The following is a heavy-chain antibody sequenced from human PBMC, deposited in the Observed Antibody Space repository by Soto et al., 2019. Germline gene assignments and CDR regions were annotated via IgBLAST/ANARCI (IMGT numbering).Heavy chain of an antibody. CDR2: LSKDGANE. D-gene: IGHD3-9*01. Sequence: PAGSLRLSCTASGFILSNYAMNWVRQAPGKGLEWVSTLSKDGANEHYADSVKGRFTISRDGSKNTLYLQMNSLRAEDTAMYYCAKDPSTGSADYWGQGTQVTVSS. J-gene: IGHJ4*02. CDR1: GFILSNYA. V-gene: IGHV3-23*01. CDR3: AKDPSTGSADY.